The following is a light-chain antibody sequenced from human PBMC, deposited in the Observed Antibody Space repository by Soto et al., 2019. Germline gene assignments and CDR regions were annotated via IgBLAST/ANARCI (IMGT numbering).Light chain of an antibody. CDR2: SNN. CDR3: AAWDDSLNGPV. J-gene: IGLJ1*01. Sequence: QTVVTQPPSASGTPGQRVSISCSGSSSNIGSNSVNWYQQLPGTAPKLLIYSNNQRPSGVPDRISGSKSGTSASLAISGLQSKDEADYYCAAWDDSLNGPVFGTGTKVTVL. CDR1: SSNIGSNS. V-gene: IGLV1-44*01.